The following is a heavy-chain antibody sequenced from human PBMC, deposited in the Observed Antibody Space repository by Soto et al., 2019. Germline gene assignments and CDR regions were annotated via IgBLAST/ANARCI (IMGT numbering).Heavy chain of an antibody. CDR1: GFTFSGYE. CDR3: ARSGWIDY. J-gene: IGHJ4*02. CDR2: ISSGGTTK. Sequence: GGSLRLSCAASGFTFSGYEMHWVRQAPGKGLEWLSYISSGGTTKHYADSVKGRFTISRDNPKNSLYLQMNSLRAEDTAVYYCARSGWIDYWGQGTLVTVSS. V-gene: IGHV3-48*03. D-gene: IGHD6-19*01.